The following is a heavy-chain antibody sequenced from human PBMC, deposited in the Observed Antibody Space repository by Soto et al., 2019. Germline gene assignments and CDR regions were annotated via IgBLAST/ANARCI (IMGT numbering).Heavy chain of an antibody. CDR3: ASGGANWNYYFPRGYYYGMDV. D-gene: IGHD1-7*01. J-gene: IGHJ6*02. CDR2: INAGNGNT. Sequence: QVQLVQSGAEVKKPGASVKVSCKASGYTFTSYAMHWVRQAPGQRLEWMGWINAGNGNTKYSQKFQGRVTITRDTPASTAYMELSSLRSEDTAVYYCASGGANWNYYFPRGYYYGMDVWRQGTTVTVSS. CDR1: GYTFTSYA. V-gene: IGHV1-3*01.